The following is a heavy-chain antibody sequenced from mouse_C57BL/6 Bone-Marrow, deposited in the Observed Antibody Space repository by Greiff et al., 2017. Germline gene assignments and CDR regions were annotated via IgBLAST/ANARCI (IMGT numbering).Heavy chain of an antibody. CDR3: ARNYGNYLPDY. CDR1: GYTFTSYW. Sequence: VQLQQSGTVLARPGASVKMSCKTSGYTFTSYWMHWVKQRPGQGLEWIGAIYPGNSDTSYNQKFKGKAKLTAVTSASTAYMELSSLTSEDSAVYFCARNYGNYLPDYWGQGTTLTVSS. J-gene: IGHJ2*01. CDR2: IYPGNSDT. D-gene: IGHD2-1*01. V-gene: IGHV1-5*01.